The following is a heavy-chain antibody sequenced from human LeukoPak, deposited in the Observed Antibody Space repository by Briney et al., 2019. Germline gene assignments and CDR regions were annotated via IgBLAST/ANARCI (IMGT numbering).Heavy chain of an antibody. CDR2: INPNSGGT. D-gene: IGHD6-6*01. CDR1: GYTFTGYY. V-gene: IGHV1-2*02. Sequence: ASVKVSCKASGYTFTGYYMHWVRQAPGQGLEWMGWINPNSGGTNYAQKFQGGVTKTRDTSISTAYMELSRLRSDDTAVYYCARDVAIAARSYYYGMDVWGQGTTVTVSS. J-gene: IGHJ6*02. CDR3: ARDVAIAARSYYYGMDV.